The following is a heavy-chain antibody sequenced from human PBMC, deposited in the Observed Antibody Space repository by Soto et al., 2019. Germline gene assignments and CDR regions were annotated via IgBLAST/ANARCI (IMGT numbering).Heavy chain of an antibody. Sequence: QVQLQESGPGLVKPSQTLSLTCTVSGGSISSGDYYWSWIRQPPGKGLEWIGYIYYSGSTYYNPSRKSRVTIAVDTSKNQFALKLSSVTAADTAVYYGARSNVGSGYRFDYWGQGTLVTVSS. V-gene: IGHV4-30-4*01. CDR2: IYYSGST. J-gene: IGHJ4*02. CDR3: ARSNVGSGYRFDY. D-gene: IGHD3-22*01. CDR1: GGSISSGDYY.